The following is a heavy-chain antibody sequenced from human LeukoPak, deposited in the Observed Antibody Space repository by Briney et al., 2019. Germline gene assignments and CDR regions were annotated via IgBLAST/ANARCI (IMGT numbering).Heavy chain of an antibody. J-gene: IGHJ6*03. V-gene: IGHV3-9*01. CDR3: AKGSSWAVAGPRVDYYYYMDV. CDR1: GFTFDDYA. D-gene: IGHD6-19*01. CDR2: ISWNSGSI. Sequence: PGRSLRLSCAASGFTFDDYAMHWVRQAPGKGLEWVSGISWNSGSIGYADSVKGRFTISRDNAKNSLYLQMNSLRAEDTALYYCAKGSSWAVAGPRVDYYYYMDVWGKGTTVTISS.